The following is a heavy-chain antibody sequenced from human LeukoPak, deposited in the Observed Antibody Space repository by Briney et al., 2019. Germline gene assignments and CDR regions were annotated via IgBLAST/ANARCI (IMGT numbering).Heavy chain of an antibody. V-gene: IGHV4-34*01. CDR3: ARGGVCYGY. CDR2: INHSGST. CDR1: GGSFSGYY. Sequence: SETLSLTCAVYGGSFSGYYWSWIRQPPGKGLEWIGEINHSGSTNYNPSLKSRVTISVDTSKNQFSLRLSSVTAADTAVYYCARGGVCYGYWGQGTLVTVSS. D-gene: IGHD2-8*01. J-gene: IGHJ4*02.